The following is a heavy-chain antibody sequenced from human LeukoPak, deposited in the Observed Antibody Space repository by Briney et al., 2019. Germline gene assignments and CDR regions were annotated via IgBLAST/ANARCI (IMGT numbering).Heavy chain of an antibody. V-gene: IGHV5-51*01. Sequence: GESLKISCKGSGYSFTSYWIGWVRQMPGKGLEWMGIIYPGDSDTRYSPSFQGQVTISVDKSISTAYLQWSSLKASDAAMYFCARSGRAAAGRGDYWGQGPLVTVSS. CDR2: IYPGDSDT. CDR1: GYSFTSYW. CDR3: ARSGRAAAGRGDY. D-gene: IGHD6-13*01. J-gene: IGHJ4*02.